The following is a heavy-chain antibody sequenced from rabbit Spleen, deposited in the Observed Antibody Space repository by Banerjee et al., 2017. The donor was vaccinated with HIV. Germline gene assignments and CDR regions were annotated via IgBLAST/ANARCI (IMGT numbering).Heavy chain of an antibody. J-gene: IGHJ4*01. D-gene: IGHD3-1*01. CDR3: VRDTWHFNL. CDR2: IDPLFGST. CDR1: GFTLSSYY. Sequence: HLKESGGGLVQPGGSLKLSCTASGFTLSSYYMNWVRQVPGKGLEWIGYIDPLFGSTYYANWVNGRFSISRENTQNTVYLQVTSLTAADTATYFCVRDTWHFNLWGQGTLVPVS. V-gene: IGHV1S7*01.